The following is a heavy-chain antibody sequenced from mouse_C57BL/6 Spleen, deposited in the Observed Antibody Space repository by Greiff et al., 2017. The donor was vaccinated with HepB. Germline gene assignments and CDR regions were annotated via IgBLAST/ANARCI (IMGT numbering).Heavy chain of an antibody. CDR1: GYTFTSYG. V-gene: IGHV1-81*01. J-gene: IGHJ2*01. CDR3: ARGVAVEDYFDY. Sequence: QVHVKQSGAELARPGASVKLSCKASGYTFTSYGISWVKQRTGQGLEWIGEIYPRSGNTYYNEKFKGKATLTADKSSSTAYMELRSLTSEDSAVYFCARGVAVEDYFDYWGQGTTLTVSS. CDR2: IYPRSGNT. D-gene: IGHD1-1*01.